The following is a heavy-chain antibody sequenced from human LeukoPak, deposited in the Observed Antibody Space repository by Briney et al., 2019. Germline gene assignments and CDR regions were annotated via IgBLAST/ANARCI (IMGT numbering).Heavy chain of an antibody. CDR3: AKDSGATTDYFDY. CDR2: ISGSGGSS. D-gene: IGHD1-26*01. CDR1: GFTFSSYA. J-gene: IGHJ4*02. Sequence: GGSLRLSCAASGFTFSSYAMSWVRQAPGKGLEWVSAISGSGGSSYYADSVKGRFTISRDNSKNTLYLQMNSLRAEDTAVYYCAKDSGATTDYFDYWGQGTLVTVSS. V-gene: IGHV3-23*01.